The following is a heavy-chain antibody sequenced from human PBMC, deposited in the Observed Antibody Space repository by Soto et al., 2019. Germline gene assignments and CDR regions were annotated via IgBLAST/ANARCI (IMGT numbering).Heavy chain of an antibody. CDR1: GFTFSSYE. D-gene: IGHD6-13*01. V-gene: IGHV3-48*03. CDR3: ARDLGYSSSWYYFDY. CDR2: ISSSGSTI. Sequence: PGGSLRLSCAASGFTFSSYEMNWVRQAPGKGLEWVSYISSSGSTIYYADSVKGRFTISRDNAKNSLYLQMNSLRAEDTAVYYCARDLGYSSSWYYFDYWGQGTLVTVSS. J-gene: IGHJ4*02.